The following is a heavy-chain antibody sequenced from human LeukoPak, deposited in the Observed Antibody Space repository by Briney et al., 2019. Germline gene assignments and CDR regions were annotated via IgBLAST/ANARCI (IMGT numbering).Heavy chain of an antibody. CDR1: GFTFSSYS. CDR3: ARDGGRWSYFFDY. J-gene: IGHJ4*02. Sequence: GGSLRLSCAASGFTFSSYSMNWVRQAPGMGLEWISFISSSDSTIYYADSVRGRFTISRDNAKNSLHLQMNSLRAEDTAVYYCARDGGRWSYFFDYWGQGTLVTVSS. CDR2: ISSSDSTI. V-gene: IGHV3-48*01. D-gene: IGHD4-23*01.